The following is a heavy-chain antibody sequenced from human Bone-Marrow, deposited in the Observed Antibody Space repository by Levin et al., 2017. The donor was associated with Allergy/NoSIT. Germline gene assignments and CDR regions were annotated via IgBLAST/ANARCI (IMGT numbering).Heavy chain of an antibody. D-gene: IGHD5-12*01. Sequence: GGSLRLSCAVSGFTFENYAMHWVRQAPGKGLEWISGISWNSDTIVHADSVKGRFTISRDNAKNFLYLQMNSLRAEDTAVYYCAKGDSDYALYNGLDVRGQGITVTVSS. CDR3: AKGDSDYALYNGLDV. J-gene: IGHJ6*02. CDR1: GFTFENYA. CDR2: ISWNSDTI. V-gene: IGHV3-9*01.